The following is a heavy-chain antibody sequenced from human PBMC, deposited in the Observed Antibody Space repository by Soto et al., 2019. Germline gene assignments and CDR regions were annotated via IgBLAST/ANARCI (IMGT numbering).Heavy chain of an antibody. Sequence: QVQLQESGPGLVKPSETLSVTCTVSGGSVSSRSHFWCWIRKPPGGGLQWIGYIFYSGSTNYNPSLKSRATLSLETSRNQFTLRLTSVTAADTVFYFCGRYETESGSNKIDAWGHGTLVTVSS. D-gene: IGHD5-12*01. CDR2: IFYSGST. CDR1: GGSVSSRSHF. CDR3: GRYETESGSNKIDA. V-gene: IGHV4-61*01. J-gene: IGHJ5*01.